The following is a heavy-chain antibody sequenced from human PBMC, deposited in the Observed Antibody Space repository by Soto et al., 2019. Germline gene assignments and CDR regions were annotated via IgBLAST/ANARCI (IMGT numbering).Heavy chain of an antibody. J-gene: IGHJ4*02. CDR1: GITVTNCF. D-gene: IGHD1-7*01. Sequence: EVQLVESGGGLVQPGGSLRLSCAASGITVTNCFMTWVRQAPGKGLEWVSVISSAGGTYYADSVKGRFNISRDNYRNTLYLQMNTLRAEDTAVYYCARDELGWAYEGWHGGQGTLVTVSS. CDR2: ISSAGGT. CDR3: ARDELGWAYEGWH. V-gene: IGHV3-66*01.